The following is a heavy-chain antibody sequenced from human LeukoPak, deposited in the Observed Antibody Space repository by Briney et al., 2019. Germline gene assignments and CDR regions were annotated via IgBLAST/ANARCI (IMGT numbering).Heavy chain of an antibody. CDR1: GFTFSSYG. CDR3: AKVDYGDYYFDY. D-gene: IGHD4-17*01. Sequence: PGRSLRLSCAASGFTFSSYGMHWVRQAPGKGLEWVAVISYDGSNKYYADSVKGRFTISRDNSKNTLYLQMNSLRAEDTAVYYCAKVDYGDYYFDYWGQGTLVTVSS. J-gene: IGHJ4*02. CDR2: ISYDGSNK. V-gene: IGHV3-30*18.